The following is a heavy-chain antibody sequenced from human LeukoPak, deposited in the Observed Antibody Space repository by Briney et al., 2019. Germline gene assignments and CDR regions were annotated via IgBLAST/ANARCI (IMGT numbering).Heavy chain of an antibody. D-gene: IGHD3-16*01. CDR3: ARQSEGGFDY. V-gene: IGHV4-34*01. CDR1: GGSFSGYY. J-gene: IGHJ4*02. Sequence: TSETLSLTCAVYGGSFSGYYWSWIRQPPGKGLEWIGEINHSGSTNYNPSLKSRVTISVDTSKNQFSLKLSSVTAADTAVYYCARQSEGGFDYWGQGTLVTVSS. CDR2: INHSGST.